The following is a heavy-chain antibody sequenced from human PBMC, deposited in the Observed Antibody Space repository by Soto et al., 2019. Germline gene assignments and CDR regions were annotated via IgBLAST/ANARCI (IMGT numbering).Heavy chain of an antibody. CDR1: GGSISSYY. CDR2: IYYSGST. CDR3: ARDFRGREHYFDY. Sequence: SETLSLTCTVSGGSISSYYWSWIRQPPGKGLEWIGYIYYSGSTNYNPSLKSRVTISVDTSKNQFSLKLSSVTAADTAVYYCARDFRGREHYFDYWGQGTLVTVSS. D-gene: IGHD6-25*01. V-gene: IGHV4-59*01. J-gene: IGHJ4*02.